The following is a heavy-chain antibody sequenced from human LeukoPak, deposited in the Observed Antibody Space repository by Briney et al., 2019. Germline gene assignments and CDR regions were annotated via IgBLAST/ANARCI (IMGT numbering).Heavy chain of an antibody. Sequence: GGSLRLSCAASGFTFSGYYMTWIRQAPGKGLEWVSTISSSSYYTSYADSVKGRFTISRDNAWNSLYLQMNSLRAEDTAVYYCARGSRDSSSYYWGQGTLVTVSS. CDR3: ARGSRDSSSYY. D-gene: IGHD6-6*01. J-gene: IGHJ4*02. V-gene: IGHV3-11*06. CDR1: GFTFSGYY. CDR2: ISSSSYYT.